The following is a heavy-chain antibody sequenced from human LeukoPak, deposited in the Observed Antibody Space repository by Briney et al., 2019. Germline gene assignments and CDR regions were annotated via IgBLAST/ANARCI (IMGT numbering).Heavy chain of an antibody. CDR1: GDTFTKYY. Sequence: ASVKVSCKASGDTFTKYYMHWVRQAPGQGLEWMGWINPNSGGTNYAQKFQGRVTMTRDTSISTAYMELSRLRSDDTAVYYCARDGNYDILTGYYNVIDYWGQGTLVTVSS. CDR2: INPNSGGT. D-gene: IGHD3-9*01. CDR3: ARDGNYDILTGYYNVIDY. J-gene: IGHJ4*02. V-gene: IGHV1-2*02.